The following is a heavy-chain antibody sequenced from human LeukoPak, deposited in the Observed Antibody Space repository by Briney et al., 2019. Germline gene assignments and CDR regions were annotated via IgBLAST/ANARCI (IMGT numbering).Heavy chain of an antibody. CDR1: GFTFSSYA. V-gene: IGHV3-30-3*01. Sequence: GSLRLSCAASGFTFSSYAMHWVRQAPGKGLEWVAVISYDGSNKYYADSVKGRFTISRDNAKNSLYLQMNSLRAEDTAVYYCARAERNNWFDPWGQGTLVTVSS. CDR2: ISYDGSNK. CDR3: ARAERNNWFDP. J-gene: IGHJ5*02.